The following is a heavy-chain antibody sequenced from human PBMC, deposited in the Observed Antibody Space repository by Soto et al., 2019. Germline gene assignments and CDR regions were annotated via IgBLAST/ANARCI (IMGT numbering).Heavy chain of an antibody. D-gene: IGHD2-2*01. Sequence: SETLSLTCTVSGGSISSYYWSWIRQPPGKGLEWIGYIYYSGSTNYNPSLKSRVTISVDTSKNQFSLKLSSVTAADTAVYYCARSSSRAIYCSSTSCPYDYWGQGTLVTVSS. V-gene: IGHV4-59*08. CDR2: IYYSGST. J-gene: IGHJ4*02. CDR1: GGSISSYY. CDR3: ARSSSRAIYCSSTSCPYDY.